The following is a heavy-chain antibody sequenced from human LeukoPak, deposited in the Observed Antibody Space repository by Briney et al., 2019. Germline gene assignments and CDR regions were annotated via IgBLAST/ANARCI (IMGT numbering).Heavy chain of an antibody. CDR1: RFTFSSHA. D-gene: IGHD2-8*01. J-gene: IGHJ3*02. V-gene: IGHV3-7*01. Sequence: GGSLRLSCVASRFTFSSHAMSWVRQAPGKGLEWVAKIKQDGSEKYYVDSVKGRFTISRDNAKNSLYLQMNSLRAEDTALYYCARVSYYPHDAFDIWGQGTMVTVSS. CDR3: ARVSYYPHDAFDI. CDR2: IKQDGSEK.